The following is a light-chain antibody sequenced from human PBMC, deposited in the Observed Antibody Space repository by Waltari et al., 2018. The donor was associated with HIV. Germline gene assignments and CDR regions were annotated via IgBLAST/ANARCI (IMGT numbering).Light chain of an antibody. CDR3: QSYDSSMSLYV. V-gene: IGLV1-40*01. CDR2: GNS. J-gene: IGLJ1*01. CDR1: NSNIGAGYD. Sequence: QSVLTQPPSVSGAPGQRVTIPCTGRNSNIGAGYDVHWYQQLPGTAPKLLIYGNSNRPSGVPDRFSGSKSGTSASLAITGLQAEDEADYYCQSYDSSMSLYVFGTGTKVTVL.